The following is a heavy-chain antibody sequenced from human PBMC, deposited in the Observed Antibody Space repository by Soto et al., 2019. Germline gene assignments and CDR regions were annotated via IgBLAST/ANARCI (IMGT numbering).Heavy chain of an antibody. J-gene: IGHJ5*02. CDR1: GYNFSDYY. D-gene: IGHD2-8*02. CDR2: VSPKSGGT. Sequence: ASVKVSCKASGYNFSDYYIHWVRQAPGQGLEWLGWVSPKSGGTNYAQKFKGRVTMTRDTSSNTVYMDLSGLKSDDTAVFYCAREISGGGTLNWFDPWGQGTLVTVSS. CDR3: AREISGGGTLNWFDP. V-gene: IGHV1-2*02.